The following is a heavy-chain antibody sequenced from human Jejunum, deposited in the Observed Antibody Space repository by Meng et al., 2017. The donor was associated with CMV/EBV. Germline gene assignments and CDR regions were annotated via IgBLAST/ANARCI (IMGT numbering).Heavy chain of an antibody. V-gene: IGHV1-2*02. J-gene: IGHJ4*01. CDR1: GYTISDHY. CDR2: INPNSGGT. CDR3: AREAYCSFTSCYAIDY. D-gene: IGHD2-2*01. Sequence: LLVQLGHVGKKPWPPVTFSAKASGYTISDHYIHWVRQAPGQGLEWMGWINPNSGGTNYAQKFQGRVTMTSDTSIDTAYMDLSSLTSDDTAVYYCAREAYCSFTSCYAIDYWGHGTLVTVSS.